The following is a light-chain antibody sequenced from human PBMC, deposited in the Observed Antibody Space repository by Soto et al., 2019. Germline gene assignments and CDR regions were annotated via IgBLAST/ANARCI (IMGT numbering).Light chain of an antibody. CDR2: GTS. CDR3: QQYGNSPIT. Sequence: VMTQSPATLSVSPGERAALSCRASQSVSTNLAWYQQKPGQPPRLLIYGTSSRATGIPDRFSGSGSGTDFTLTISRLEPEDFAVYYCQQYGNSPITFGQGTRLEIK. J-gene: IGKJ5*01. V-gene: IGKV3-20*01. CDR1: QSVSTN.